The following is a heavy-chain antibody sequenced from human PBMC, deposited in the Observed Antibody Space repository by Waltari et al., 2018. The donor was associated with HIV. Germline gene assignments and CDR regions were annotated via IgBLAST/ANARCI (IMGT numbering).Heavy chain of an antibody. CDR1: GFTFSNFG. Sequence: QVQLVESGGGVVQPGKSLRLSCAASGFTFSNFGMHWVRQAPGKGLEWVALISNDGSKKYHADSVKGRFTISRANSKNTLYLQMNSLRPDDTAVYYCVRALGDYWGQGTLVTISS. V-gene: IGHV3-30-3*01. CDR2: ISNDGSKK. D-gene: IGHD7-27*01. J-gene: IGHJ4*02. CDR3: VRALGDY.